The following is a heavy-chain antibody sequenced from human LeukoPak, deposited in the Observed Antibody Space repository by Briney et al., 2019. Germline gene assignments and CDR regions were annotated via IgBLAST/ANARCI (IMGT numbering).Heavy chain of an antibody. J-gene: IGHJ3*02. Sequence: SETLSLTCTVSGYSISSGYYWGWIRQPPGKGLEWIGSIYHSGSTYYNPSLKSRVTISVDTSKNQFSLKLSSVTAADTAVYYCARDELTTGTTAGAFDIRGQGTMVTVSS. CDR1: GYSISSGYY. CDR2: IYHSGST. CDR3: ARDELTTGTTAGAFDI. V-gene: IGHV4-38-2*02. D-gene: IGHD1-1*01.